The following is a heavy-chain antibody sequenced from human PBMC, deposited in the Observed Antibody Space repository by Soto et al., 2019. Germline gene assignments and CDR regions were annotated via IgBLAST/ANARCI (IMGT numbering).Heavy chain of an antibody. D-gene: IGHD3-16*02. J-gene: IGHJ3*02. CDR2: IWYDGSNK. CDR1: GFTFSSYG. V-gene: IGHV3-33*01. Sequence: GGSLRLSCAASGFTFSSYGMHWVRQAPGKGLEWVAVIWYDGSNKYYADSVKGRFTISRDNSKNTLYLQMNSLRAEDTAVYYCARDAASPGSDYDYIWGSYRIDAFDIWGQGTMVTVSS. CDR3: ARDAASPGSDYDYIWGSYRIDAFDI.